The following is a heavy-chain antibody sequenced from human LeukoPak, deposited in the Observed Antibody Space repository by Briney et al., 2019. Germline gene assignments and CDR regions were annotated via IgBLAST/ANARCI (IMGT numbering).Heavy chain of an antibody. CDR2: ISGSGGST. V-gene: IGHV3-23*01. D-gene: IGHD5-18*01. Sequence: TGGSLRLSCAASGFTFSSYAMSWVRQAPGKGLEWVSSISGSGGSTYYADSVTGRSTISRDNSKNTLHLQMNSLRAEDTAVYYCAKEDSQYFFDYWGQGTLVTVSS. CDR1: GFTFSSYA. J-gene: IGHJ4*02. CDR3: AKEDSQYFFDY.